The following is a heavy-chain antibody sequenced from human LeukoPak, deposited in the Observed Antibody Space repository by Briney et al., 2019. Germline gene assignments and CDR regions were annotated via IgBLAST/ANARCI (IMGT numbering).Heavy chain of an antibody. CDR3: ARVASYDFWSGYS. CDR1: GFTFSDYY. CDR2: ISSSGSTI. D-gene: IGHD3-3*01. J-gene: IGHJ5*02. Sequence: GGSLRLSCAASGFTFSDYYMNWVRQAPGKGLEWVSYISSSGSTIYYADSVKGRFTISRDNAKNSLYLQMNSLRAEDTAVYYCARVASYDFWSGYSWGQGTLVTVSS. V-gene: IGHV3-11*01.